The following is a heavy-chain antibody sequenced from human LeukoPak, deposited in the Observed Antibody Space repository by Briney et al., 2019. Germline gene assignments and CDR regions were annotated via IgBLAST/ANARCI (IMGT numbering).Heavy chain of an antibody. CDR1: GFTFSSYG. CDR2: ISYDGSNK. D-gene: IGHD3-10*01. J-gene: IGHJ4*02. Sequence: SGGSLRLSCAASGFTFSSYGMHWVRQAPGKGLEWVAVISYDGSNKYYADSVKGRFTISRDNSKNTLYLQMNSLRAEDTAVYYCAKDEGLSKGFGEFIDYWGQGTLVTVSS. CDR3: AKDEGLSKGFGEFIDY. V-gene: IGHV3-30*18.